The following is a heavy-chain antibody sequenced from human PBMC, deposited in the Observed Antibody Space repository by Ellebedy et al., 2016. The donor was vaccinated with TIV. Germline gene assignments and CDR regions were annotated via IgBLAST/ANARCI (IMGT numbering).Heavy chain of an antibody. V-gene: IGHV3-11*06. CDR1: GFTFSDYY. J-gene: IGHJ4*02. CDR2: ISSSSSYT. Sequence: GESLKISCAASGFTFSDYYMSWIRQAPGKGLEWVSYISSSSSYTNYADSVKGRFTISRDNAKNSLYLQMNSLRAEDTAVYYCARAEAAGTFGFWGQGALVTVSS. CDR3: ARAEAAGTFGF. D-gene: IGHD6-13*01.